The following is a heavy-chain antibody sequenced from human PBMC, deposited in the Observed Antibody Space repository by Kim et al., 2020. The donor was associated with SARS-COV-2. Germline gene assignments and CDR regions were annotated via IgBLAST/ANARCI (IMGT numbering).Heavy chain of an antibody. D-gene: IGHD6-6*01. J-gene: IGHJ4*02. CDR3: ARVTAARRYFDY. CDR2: IYHSGST. CDR1: GGSISSGGYS. Sequence: SETLSLTCAVSGGSISSGGYSWSWIRQPPGKGLEWIGYIYHSGSTYYNPSLKSRVTISVDRSKNQFSLKLSSVTAADTAVYYCARVTAARRYFDYWGQGTLVTVSS. V-gene: IGHV4-30-2*01.